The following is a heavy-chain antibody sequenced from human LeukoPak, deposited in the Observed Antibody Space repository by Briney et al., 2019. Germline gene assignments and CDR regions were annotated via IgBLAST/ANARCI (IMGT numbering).Heavy chain of an antibody. D-gene: IGHD2-15*01. CDR2: IYTSGST. Sequence: SETLSLTCTVSGGSISSGSYYWSWIRQPAGKGLEWIGRIYTSGSTNYNPSLKSRVTISVDTSKNQFSLKLSSVTAADTAVYYCARLMVVAARGFDYWGQGTLVTVSS. CDR1: GGSISSGSYY. J-gene: IGHJ4*02. V-gene: IGHV4-61*02. CDR3: ARLMVVAARGFDY.